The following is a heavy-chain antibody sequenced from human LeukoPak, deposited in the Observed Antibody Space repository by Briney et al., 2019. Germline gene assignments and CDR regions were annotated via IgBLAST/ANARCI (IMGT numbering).Heavy chain of an antibody. J-gene: IGHJ3*02. CDR3: ARDRRLHTNIEQEHDAFDI. V-gene: IGHV1-2*04. D-gene: IGHD5-12*01. Sequence: GASVKVSCKASGYTFTGYYMHWVRQAPGQGLEWMGWINPSSGGTNYAQKFQGWVTMTRDTSISTAYMELSRLRSDDTAVYYCARDRRLHTNIEQEHDAFDIWGQGTMVTVSS. CDR2: INPSSGGT. CDR1: GYTFTGYY.